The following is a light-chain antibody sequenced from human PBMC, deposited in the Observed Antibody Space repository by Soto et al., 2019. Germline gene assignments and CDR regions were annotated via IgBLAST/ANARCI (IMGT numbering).Light chain of an antibody. CDR1: QTISSW. V-gene: IGKV1-5*03. CDR2: KAS. CDR3: QHYNSYSEA. Sequence: DIQMTQSPSTMSGSVGDRVTITCRASQTISSWLAWYQQKPGKAPKLLIYKASTLKSGVPSRFSGSGSGTEFTLTISILQPDDFSTYYCQHYNSYSEAFGQGTKLEL. J-gene: IGKJ1*01.